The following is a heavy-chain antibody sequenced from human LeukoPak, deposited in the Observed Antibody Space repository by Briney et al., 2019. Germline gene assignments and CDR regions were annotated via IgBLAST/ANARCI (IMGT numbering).Heavy chain of an antibody. CDR2: ISGSGGST. Sequence: GGSLRLSCAASGFTFSSYAMSWVRQAPGKGLEWVSAISGSGGSTYYADSVKGRFTISRDNAKNSLSLQMNSLRVEDTAVYYCTRDRLFDCWGQGTLVTVSS. D-gene: IGHD6-6*01. CDR3: TRDRLFDC. V-gene: IGHV3-23*01. CDR1: GFTFSSYA. J-gene: IGHJ4*02.